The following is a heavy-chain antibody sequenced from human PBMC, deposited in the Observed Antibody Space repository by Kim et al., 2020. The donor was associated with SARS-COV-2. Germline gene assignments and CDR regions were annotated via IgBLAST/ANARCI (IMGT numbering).Heavy chain of an antibody. D-gene: IGHD3-9*01. CDR3: ARAYYDILTGYSSYWYFDL. CDR1: GGSFSGYY. V-gene: IGHV4-34*01. Sequence: SETLSLTCAVYGGSFSGYYWSWIRQPPGKGLEWIGEINHSGSTNYNPSLKSRVTISVDTSKNQFSLKLSSVTAADTAVYYCARAYYDILTGYSSYWYFDLWGRGTLVTVSS. CDR2: INHSGST. J-gene: IGHJ2*01.